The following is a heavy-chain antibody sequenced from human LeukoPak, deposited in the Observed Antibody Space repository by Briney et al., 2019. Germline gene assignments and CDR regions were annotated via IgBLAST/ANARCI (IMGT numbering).Heavy chain of an antibody. D-gene: IGHD6-13*01. CDR1: GFTFSTYA. V-gene: IGHV3-23*01. J-gene: IGHJ4*02. CDR3: ARDWYDY. CDR2: IGGSGSYT. Sequence: GGSLRLPCAASGFTFSTYAMIWVRQAPGKGLEWVSVIGGSGSYTYYADSVKGRFTISRDNSKDTLYLQMNSLRAEDTAVYYCARDWYDYWGQGTLVTVSS.